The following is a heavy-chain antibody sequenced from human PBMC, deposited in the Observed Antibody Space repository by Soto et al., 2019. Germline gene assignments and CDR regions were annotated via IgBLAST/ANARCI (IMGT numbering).Heavy chain of an antibody. D-gene: IGHD2-21*01. V-gene: IGHV3-23*01. CDR3: AKDLFPTSGQRFFFES. Sequence: GGSLRLSCAASGFTFSTYAMTWVRQAPGRGLEWVSTILHDETPFYTDSVKGRFTISRDNVRGTLYLQMNGLRVEDAALYFCAKDLFPTSGQRFFFESWGEGSLVTVSS. J-gene: IGHJ4*02. CDR2: ILHDETP. CDR1: GFTFSTYA.